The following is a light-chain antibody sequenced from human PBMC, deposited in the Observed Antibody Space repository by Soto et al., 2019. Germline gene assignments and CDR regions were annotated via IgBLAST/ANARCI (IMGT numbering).Light chain of an antibody. V-gene: IGKV3-20*01. J-gene: IGKJ1*01. CDR3: QQYGRSGT. Sequence: ESVLMQSPGTVSLTPRERATRCCRASQSVSRTYLAWYQQKPVQAPRLLIYATSSRATGIPDRFSGSGSGTDFTLTISRLEPEDFAVYYCQQYGRSGTFAQGAKVDI. CDR2: ATS. CDR1: QSVSRTY.